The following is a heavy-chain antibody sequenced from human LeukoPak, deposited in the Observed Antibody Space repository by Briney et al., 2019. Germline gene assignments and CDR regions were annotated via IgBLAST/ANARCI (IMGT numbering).Heavy chain of an antibody. CDR2: IKSKTDGGTT. Sequence: GGSLRLSCAASGFTFSNAWMSWVRQAPGKGLEWVGRIKSKTDGGTTDYAAPVKGRFTISRDDSKKTLYLQMNSLKTEDTAVYYSTTDQPIVVVIAVSRGDYYYMDVWGRGTTVTVSS. CDR3: TTDQPIVVVIAVSRGDYYYMDV. J-gene: IGHJ6*03. D-gene: IGHD2-21*01. CDR1: GFTFSNAW. V-gene: IGHV3-15*01.